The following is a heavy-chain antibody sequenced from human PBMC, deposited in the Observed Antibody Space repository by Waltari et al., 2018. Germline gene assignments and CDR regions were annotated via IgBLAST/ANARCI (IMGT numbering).Heavy chain of an antibody. J-gene: IGHJ4*02. V-gene: IGHV3-23*01. CDR1: GFPLSSYD. CDR3: AIQSLSSGNYE. Sequence: EVQLLESGGGLVQPGGSLRLPCSASGFPLSSYDMSWVRQAPGKGLEWVSNIRASADNTYYADSVKGRFTTSRDNSKNTLYLQMNSLRAEDTAVYFCAIQSLSSGNYEWGQGTLVTVSS. D-gene: IGHD1-26*01. CDR2: IRASADNT.